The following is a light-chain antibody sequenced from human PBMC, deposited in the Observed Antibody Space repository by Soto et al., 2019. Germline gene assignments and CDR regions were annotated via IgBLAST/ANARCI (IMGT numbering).Light chain of an antibody. CDR3: QTWGTGIVV. V-gene: IGLV4-69*01. CDR2: LNSDGSH. Sequence: QLVLTQSPSASASLGASVKLTCTLSSGHSNYAIAWHQQQPEKGPRYLMKLNSDGSHSKGDGIPYRFSGSSSGAERYRTISSLQSEDEADYYCQTWGTGIVVFGGGTKLTVL. CDR1: SGHSNYA. J-gene: IGLJ2*01.